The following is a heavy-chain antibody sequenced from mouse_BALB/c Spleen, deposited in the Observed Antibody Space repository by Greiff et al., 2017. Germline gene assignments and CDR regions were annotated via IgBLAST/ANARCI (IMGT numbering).Heavy chain of an antibody. Sequence: VHVKQSGPELVKPGASVKMSCKASGYTFTSYVMHWVKQKPGQGLEWIGYINPYNDGTKYNEKFKGKATLTSDKSSSTAYMELSSLTSEDSAVYYCARNYGSRGSFDVWGAGTTVTVSS. CDR2: INPYNDGT. CDR3: ARNYGSRGSFDV. J-gene: IGHJ1*01. D-gene: IGHD1-1*01. V-gene: IGHV1-14*01. CDR1: GYTFTSYV.